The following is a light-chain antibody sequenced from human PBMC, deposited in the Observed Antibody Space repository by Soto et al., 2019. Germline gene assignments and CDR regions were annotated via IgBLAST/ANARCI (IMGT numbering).Light chain of an antibody. CDR1: SSDVGGYNY. CDR2: EVS. V-gene: IGLV2-14*01. J-gene: IGLJ1*01. CDR3: SSYTSTSTPCV. Sequence: QSALTQPASVSGSPGQSITISCTGTSSDVGGYNYVAWYQLHPGKAPKLIIYEVSHRPPGASNHFSGYKSGNTASLTISGLQAEDEADYYCSSYTSTSTPCVFGTGTKVTVL.